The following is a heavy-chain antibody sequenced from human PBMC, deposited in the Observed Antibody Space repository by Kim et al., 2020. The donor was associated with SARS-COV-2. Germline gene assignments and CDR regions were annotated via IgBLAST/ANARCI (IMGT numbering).Heavy chain of an antibody. CDR1: GGSISSSSYY. Sequence: SETLSLTCTVSGGSISSSSYYWGWIRQPPGKGLEWIGSIYYSGSTYYNPSLKSRVTISVDTSKNQFSLKLSSVTAADTAVYYCASNSGSSDAFDIWGQGTMVTVSS. J-gene: IGHJ3*02. V-gene: IGHV4-39*01. D-gene: IGHD1-26*01. CDR3: ASNSGSSDAFDI. CDR2: IYYSGST.